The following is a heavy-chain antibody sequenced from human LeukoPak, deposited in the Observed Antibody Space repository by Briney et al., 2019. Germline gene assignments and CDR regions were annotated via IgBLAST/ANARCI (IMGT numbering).Heavy chain of an antibody. CDR2: ISTYNGDT. Sequence: GASVKVSCKASGYTFTSYDINWVRQAPGQGLEWMGWISTYNGDTNFAQKFQGRVTMTTDTSTNTAYMELRSLTSDDTAVYYCARGSYYDYWGQGTLVTVSS. D-gene: IGHD1-26*01. J-gene: IGHJ4*02. CDR3: ARGSYYDY. V-gene: IGHV1-18*01. CDR1: GYTFTSYD.